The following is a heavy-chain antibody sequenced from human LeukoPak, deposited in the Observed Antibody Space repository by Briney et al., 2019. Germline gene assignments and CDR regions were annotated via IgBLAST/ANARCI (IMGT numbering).Heavy chain of an antibody. CDR2: INPSGGST. CDR1: GYIFTNYY. CDR3: ARDHGSAYYRAPRH. J-gene: IGHJ4*02. V-gene: IGHV1-46*01. Sequence: ASVKVSCKASGYIFTNYYMHWVRQAPGQGLEWMGTINPSGGSTTYAQKFQGRVTMTRDTSTSTVYMELSSLRSEDAAVYYCARDHGSAYYRAPRHWGQGTLVTVSS. D-gene: IGHD3-10*01.